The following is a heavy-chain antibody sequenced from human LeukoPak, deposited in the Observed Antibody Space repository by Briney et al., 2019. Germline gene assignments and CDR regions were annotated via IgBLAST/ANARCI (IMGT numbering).Heavy chain of an antibody. V-gene: IGHV4-59*08. D-gene: IGHD1-14*01. CDR2: IYYSGST. J-gene: IGHJ4*02. CDR3: ARLIGSSTVADY. CDR1: GGSISGYF. Sequence: SETLSLTCTVSGGSISGYFWSLIRQSPGMGLEWIGYIYYSGSTTYNPSLKSRVTISVDTSKNQFFLKLDSVTAADTAVYYCARLIGSSTVADYWGQGTLVTVSS.